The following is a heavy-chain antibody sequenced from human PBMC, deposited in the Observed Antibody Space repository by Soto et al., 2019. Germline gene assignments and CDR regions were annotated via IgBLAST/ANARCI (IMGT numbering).Heavy chain of an antibody. Sequence: SDTLSLTFAVSGYSISSGYYWGCLRQPPGKGVEWIGSIYHGGSTYYNPSLNSRVTLSIDMTNNHVSLILNSVTAADTAVYYFSRLGRGVPYYYDSSPYTFENWFDPWGQGTLVTVSS. CDR3: SRLGRGVPYYYDSSPYTFENWFDP. CDR2: IYHGGST. CDR1: GYSISSGYY. D-gene: IGHD3-22*01. V-gene: IGHV4-38-2*01. J-gene: IGHJ5*02.